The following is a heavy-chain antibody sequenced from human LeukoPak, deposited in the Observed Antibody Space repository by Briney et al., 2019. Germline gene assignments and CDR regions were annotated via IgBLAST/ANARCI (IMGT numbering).Heavy chain of an antibody. J-gene: IGHJ6*04. Sequence: PSETLSLTCAVSGGSISSSNWWSWVRQPPGKGLEWIGEIYHSGSTNYNPSLKSRVTISVDKSKNQFSLKLSSVTAADTAVYYCVATKTQIVYYYGMDVWGKGTTVTVSS. CDR1: GGSISSSNW. CDR2: IYHSGST. CDR3: VATKTQIVYYYGMDV. V-gene: IGHV4-4*02. D-gene: IGHD2-15*01.